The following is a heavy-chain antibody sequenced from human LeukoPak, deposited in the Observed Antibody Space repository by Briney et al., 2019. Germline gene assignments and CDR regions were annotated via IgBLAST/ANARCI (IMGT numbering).Heavy chain of an antibody. CDR3: ARDIVVVPAARHAGYYMDV. J-gene: IGHJ6*03. D-gene: IGHD2-2*01. Sequence: SQTLSLTCTVSGGSISSGGYYWSWIRQPPGKGLEWIGYIYHSGSTYYNPSLKSRVTISVDRSKNQFSLKLSSVTAADTAVYYCARDIVVVPAARHAGYYMDVWGKGTTVTVSS. CDR2: IYHSGST. V-gene: IGHV4-30-2*01. CDR1: GGSISSGGYY.